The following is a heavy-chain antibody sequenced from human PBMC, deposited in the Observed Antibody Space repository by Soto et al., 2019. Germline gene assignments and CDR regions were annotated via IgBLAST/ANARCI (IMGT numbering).Heavy chain of an antibody. CDR1: GYSFTSYW. J-gene: IGHJ6*03. Sequence: GESLKISCKGSGYSFTSYWIGWVRQMPGKGLEWMGIIYPGDSDTRYSPSFQGQVTISADKSISTAYLQWSSLKASDTAMYYCASNGQLNYYYYYYMDVWGKGTTVTVSS. V-gene: IGHV5-51*01. CDR3: ASNGQLNYYYYYYMDV. CDR2: IYPGDSDT. D-gene: IGHD2-2*01.